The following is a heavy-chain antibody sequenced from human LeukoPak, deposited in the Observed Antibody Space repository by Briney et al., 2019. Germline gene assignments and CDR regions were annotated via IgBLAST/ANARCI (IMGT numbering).Heavy chain of an antibody. CDR1: GFTFFSYA. V-gene: IGHV3-23*01. CDR2: ITGSGGTT. J-gene: IGHJ3*01. Sequence: GSLRLSCAASGFTFFSYAMTRVRRAPGKGLEWVSAITGSGGTTYYADSVKGRFTISRDNSKNILYLEMSSLRAEDTAVYYCAKDRDDYGDPECFNFWGQGTMVTVSS. CDR3: AKDRDDYGDPECFNF. D-gene: IGHD4-17*01.